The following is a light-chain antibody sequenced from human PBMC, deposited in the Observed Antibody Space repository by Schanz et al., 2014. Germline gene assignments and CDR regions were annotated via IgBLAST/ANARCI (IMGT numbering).Light chain of an antibody. Sequence: IVLTQSPGTLSLSPGERVTLSCRASQNVGTYLAWYQQKPGQAPRLLIYGASTRATGIPDRFSGSGSGTDFTLTISRLEPEDFAVYYCQHYGSSPETFGRGTTVEIK. CDR3: QHYGSSPET. V-gene: IGKV3-20*01. CDR1: QNVGTY. J-gene: IGKJ1*01. CDR2: GAS.